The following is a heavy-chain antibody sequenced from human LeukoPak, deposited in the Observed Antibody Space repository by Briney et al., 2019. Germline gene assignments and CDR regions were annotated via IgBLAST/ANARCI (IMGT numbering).Heavy chain of an antibody. Sequence: ETLSLTCIVSGGSISTYYWSWIRQPPGKGLEWIGYIYYSGSTNYNPSLKSRVTISVDTSKNQFSLKLSSVTAADTAVYYCARGRAISWSGYWFDPWGQGTPVTVSS. CDR2: IYYSGST. CDR3: ARGRAISWSGYWFDP. D-gene: IGHD3-3*01. V-gene: IGHV4-59*01. J-gene: IGHJ5*02. CDR1: GGSISTYY.